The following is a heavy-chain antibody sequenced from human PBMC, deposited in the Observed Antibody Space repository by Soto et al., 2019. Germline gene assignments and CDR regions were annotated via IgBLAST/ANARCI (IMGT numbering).Heavy chain of an antibody. CDR3: AKGGTYYFDS. Sequence: SETLSLTCSVSGASLSNFYTSWIRQSAGKGLEWIGRLYTRGTTDYNPSLKSRVTMSIDTSKNRVSLSLTSVTAADTAVYYCAKGGTYYFDSWGQGIVVTVSS. J-gene: IGHJ4*02. CDR2: LYTRGTT. CDR1: GASLSNFY. V-gene: IGHV4-4*07. D-gene: IGHD3-16*01.